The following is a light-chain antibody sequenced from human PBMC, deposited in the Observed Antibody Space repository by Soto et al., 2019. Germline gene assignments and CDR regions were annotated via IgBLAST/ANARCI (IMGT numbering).Light chain of an antibody. V-gene: IGKV3-15*01. CDR2: GAS. CDR3: QQYNNWPPST. J-gene: IGKJ1*01. CDR1: QNIRSN. Sequence: EIVMTQSPATLSVSPGERATLSCRASQNIRSNLAWYQQIPGQAPRLLIHGASTRATGIPARFSGSGSGTEFTLTISGLQSEDYAVYYCQQYNNWPPSTFGQGTKVEI.